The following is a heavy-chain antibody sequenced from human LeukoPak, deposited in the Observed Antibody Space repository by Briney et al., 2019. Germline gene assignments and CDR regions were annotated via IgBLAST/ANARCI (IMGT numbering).Heavy chain of an antibody. CDR2: TDTEGTST. CDR1: GFTFSAYW. V-gene: IGHV3-74*01. D-gene: IGHD5-24*01. J-gene: IGHJ4*02. CDR3: ARDSYNNVDY. Sequence: GGSLRLSCAASGFTFSAYWMHWVRQAPGQGLVWVSRTDTEGTSTHYADSVKGRLTVSRDNAKNTVYLQMNSLRAEDTAVYYCARDSYNNVDYWGQGTLVTVSS.